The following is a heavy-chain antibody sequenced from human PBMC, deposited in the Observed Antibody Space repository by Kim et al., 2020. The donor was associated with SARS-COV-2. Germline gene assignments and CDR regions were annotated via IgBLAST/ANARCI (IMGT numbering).Heavy chain of an antibody. J-gene: IGHJ6*02. V-gene: IGHV3-33*06. CDR3: AKDSGDSSGSMDV. D-gene: IGHD6-19*01. Sequence: YADSVKGRFTISRDNSKNTLYLQMNSLRAEDTAVYYCAKDSGDSSGSMDVWGQGTTVTVSS.